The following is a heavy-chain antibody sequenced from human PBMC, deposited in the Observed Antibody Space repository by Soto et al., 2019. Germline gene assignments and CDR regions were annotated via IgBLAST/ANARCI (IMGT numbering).Heavy chain of an antibody. CDR3: ATGGAPGGFDY. V-gene: IGHV1-18*04. J-gene: IGHJ4*02. Sequence: QVQLVQSGAEVKKPGASVKVSCKASGYTFTSYGISWVRQAPGQGLEGMGWISAYNGNTNYAQKLQGRVTMTTDTPKSRAYMGLRSPRSDDTGVYYGATGGAPGGFDYWGQGTLVTVSS. D-gene: IGHD3-10*01. CDR2: ISAYNGNT. CDR1: GYTFTSYG.